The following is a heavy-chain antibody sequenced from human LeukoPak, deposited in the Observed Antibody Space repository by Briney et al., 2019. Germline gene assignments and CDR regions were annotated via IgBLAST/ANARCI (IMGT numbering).Heavy chain of an antibody. CDR3: AREGGYSSSPGSYYYYYMDV. V-gene: IGHV1-8*01. J-gene: IGHJ6*03. Sequence: ASVKVSCKASGYTFTSYDINWVRQATGQGLEWMGWMNPIRGNTGYAQKFQGRVTMTRNTSISTAYMELSSLRSEDTAVYSCAREGGYSSSPGSYYYYYMDVWGKGTTVTVSS. CDR2: MNPIRGNT. D-gene: IGHD6-6*01. CDR1: GYTFTSYD.